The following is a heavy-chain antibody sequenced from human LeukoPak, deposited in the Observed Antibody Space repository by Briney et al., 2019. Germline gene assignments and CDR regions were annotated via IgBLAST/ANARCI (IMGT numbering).Heavy chain of an antibody. CDR2: IIPLFGTP. Sequence: SVKVSCKASGDTFNSYAMSWVRQAPGQGLEWMGGIIPLFGTPNYSQKFQGRVTITPDESTSTAYLEVRSLRFEDTALYYCARGGYSSSWPTDYWGQGTLVTVSS. CDR1: GDTFNSYA. D-gene: IGHD6-13*01. V-gene: IGHV1-69*13. CDR3: ARGGYSSSWPTDY. J-gene: IGHJ4*02.